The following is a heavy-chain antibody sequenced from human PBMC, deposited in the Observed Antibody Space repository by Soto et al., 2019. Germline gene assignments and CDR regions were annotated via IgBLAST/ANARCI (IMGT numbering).Heavy chain of an antibody. CDR3: ARDQQYDFWSGYPPDAFDI. V-gene: IGHV3-48*01. Sequence: EVQLVESGGGLVQPGGSLRLPCAASGFTFSSYSMNWVRQAPGKGLEWVSYISSSSSTIYYADSVKGRFTISRDNAKNSLYLQMNSLRAEDTAVYYCARDQQYDFWSGYPPDAFDIWGQGTMVTVSS. CDR1: GFTFSSYS. J-gene: IGHJ3*02. CDR2: ISSSSSTI. D-gene: IGHD3-3*01.